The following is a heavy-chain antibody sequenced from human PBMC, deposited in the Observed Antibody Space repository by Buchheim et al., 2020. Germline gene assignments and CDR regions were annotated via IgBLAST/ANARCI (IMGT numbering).Heavy chain of an antibody. V-gene: IGHV4-4*07. CDR2: IYSSGLT. CDR1: GGFISSYY. CDR3: ARVAERNSWSHFDS. D-gene: IGHD6-13*01. J-gene: IGHJ4*02. Sequence: QVQLQESGPGLVKPSETVSLTCSVSGGFISSYYWSWIRLPAGKGLEWIGRIYSSGLTSHNPSLKSRVSMSVDTSRNQFSLSLNSVTAADTAIYYCARVAERNSWSHFDSWGQGTL.